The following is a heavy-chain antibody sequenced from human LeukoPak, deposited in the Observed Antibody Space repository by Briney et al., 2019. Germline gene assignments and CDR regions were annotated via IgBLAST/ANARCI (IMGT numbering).Heavy chain of an antibody. Sequence: GGSLRLSCAASGFTFTNYEMNWVRQAPGKGLEWVSYISRSDSTIYYADSVKGRFTISRDNAKNSLYLQMNSLRAEDTAVYYCARGGDTEWELQGTPFDYWGQGTLVTVSS. CDR3: ARGGDTEWELQGTPFDY. D-gene: IGHD1-26*01. V-gene: IGHV3-48*03. CDR1: GFTFTNYE. CDR2: ISRSDSTI. J-gene: IGHJ4*02.